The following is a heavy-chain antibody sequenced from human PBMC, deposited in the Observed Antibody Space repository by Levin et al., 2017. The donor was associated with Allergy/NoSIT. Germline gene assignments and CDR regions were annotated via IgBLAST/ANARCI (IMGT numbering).Heavy chain of an antibody. CDR3: ARRGRDCSSTKCYFYLDY. D-gene: IGHD2-2*01. J-gene: IGHJ4*02. V-gene: IGHV5-51*01. CDR1: GYSFINYW. CDR2: IYPGDSDT. Sequence: GGSLRLSCKVSGYSFINYWIDWVRRMPGKGLEWVGIIYPGDSDTIYSPSFQGQFTISADNSITTAYLQWSSLKASDTATYYGARRGRDCSSTKCYFYLDYWGQGTRVTVSS.